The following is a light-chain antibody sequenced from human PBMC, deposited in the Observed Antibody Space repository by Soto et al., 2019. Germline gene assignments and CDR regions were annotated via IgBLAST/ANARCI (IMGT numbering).Light chain of an antibody. CDR2: AAS. CDR3: LQGYNYPWT. Sequence: AIQMTQSPSSLSASVGDRVTITCRASQGIRNVLGWYQHKPGKAPKLLIYAASTLQSEVPSRFSGRGSGTDFTLTITSLQPEDFATYYCLQGYNYPWTFGQGTKVDIK. V-gene: IGKV1-6*01. J-gene: IGKJ1*01. CDR1: QGIRNV.